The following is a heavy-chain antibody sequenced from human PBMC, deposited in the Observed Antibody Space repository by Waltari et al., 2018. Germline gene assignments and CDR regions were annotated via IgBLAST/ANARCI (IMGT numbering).Heavy chain of an antibody. CDR1: GGTFSSYA. CDR3: ARAISYRYCSSTSCYKSYYYYMDV. J-gene: IGHJ6*03. CDR2: IIPSFGTA. D-gene: IGHD2-2*02. Sequence: QVQLVQSGAEVKKPGSSVKVSCKASGGTFSSYAISWVRQAPGQGLEWMGWIIPSFGTANYAQNVQGRVTSTADESTSTAYMERSSLRSEDTAVYYCARAISYRYCSSTSCYKSYYYYMDVWGKGTTVTISS. V-gene: IGHV1-69*12.